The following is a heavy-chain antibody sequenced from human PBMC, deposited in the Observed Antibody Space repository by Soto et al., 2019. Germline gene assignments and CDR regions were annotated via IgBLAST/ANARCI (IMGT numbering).Heavy chain of an antibody. CDR3: ARGSSRWFNMDV. D-gene: IGHD3-10*01. Sequence: PGGSLRLSCAASGFTVSGNYMSWVRLPPGKGLEWVSVIYSGGSTYYADSVKGRFTISRDNSKNTLSLQMNSLRAEDTAVYYCARGSSRWFNMDVWGKGTTVTVSS. CDR2: IYSGGST. J-gene: IGHJ6*03. CDR1: GFTVSGNY. V-gene: IGHV3-66*01.